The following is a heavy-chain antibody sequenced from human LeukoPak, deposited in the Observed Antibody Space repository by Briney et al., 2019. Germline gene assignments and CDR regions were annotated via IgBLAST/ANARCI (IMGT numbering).Heavy chain of an antibody. J-gene: IGHJ4*02. CDR3: TRDPGRCTSTSCYPDY. Sequence: GGSLRLSCAASGFTFSDYYMSWIRQAPGKGLEWVSSISSSSSYIYYADSVKGRFTISRDNAKNSMYLQMNSLRAEDTAVYYCTRDPGRCTSTSCYPDYWGQGTLVTVSS. V-gene: IGHV3-11*06. D-gene: IGHD2-2*01. CDR2: ISSSSSYI. CDR1: GFTFSDYY.